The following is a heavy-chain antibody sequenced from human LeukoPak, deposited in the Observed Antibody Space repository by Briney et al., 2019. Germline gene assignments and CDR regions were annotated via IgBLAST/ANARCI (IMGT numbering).Heavy chain of an antibody. CDR3: ARCDSGGWFFDS. V-gene: IGHV4-34*01. Sequence: SETLSLTRAVSGGSFSGYSWNWIRQSPGKGLEWIGEINQSGSTKYNPSLKSRVTISIDTSKSQFSMRLNSVTAADTALYYCARCDSGGWFFDSWGQGALVTVSS. D-gene: IGHD6-19*01. J-gene: IGHJ5*01. CDR2: INQSGST. CDR1: GGSFSGYS.